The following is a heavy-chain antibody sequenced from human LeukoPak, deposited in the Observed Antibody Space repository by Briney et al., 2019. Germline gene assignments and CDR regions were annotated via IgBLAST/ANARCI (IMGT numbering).Heavy chain of an antibody. CDR1: GGTFSSYA. V-gene: IGHV1-69*06. CDR3: ARVTYYYDSSGYYYYYYYMDV. J-gene: IGHJ6*03. Sequence: ASVKVSCKASGGTFSSYAISWVRQAPGQGLKWMGGIIPIFGTANYAQKFQGRVTITADKSTSTAYMELSSLRSEDTAVYYCARVTYYYDSSGYYYYYYYMDVWGKGTTVTVSS. CDR2: IIPIFGTA. D-gene: IGHD3-22*01.